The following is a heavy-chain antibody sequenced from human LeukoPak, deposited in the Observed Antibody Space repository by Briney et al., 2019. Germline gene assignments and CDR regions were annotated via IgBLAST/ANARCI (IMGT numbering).Heavy chain of an antibody. CDR1: GFTFSSYA. D-gene: IGHD6-19*01. Sequence: GGSLRLSCAASGFTFSSYAMHWVRQAPGKGLEWVSAISGSGGSTYYADSVRGRFTISRDNSKNTLYLQMNSLRAEDTAVYYCAKGSSSGWPHYFDYWGQGTLVTVSS. V-gene: IGHV3-23*01. J-gene: IGHJ4*02. CDR3: AKGSSSGWPHYFDY. CDR2: ISGSGGST.